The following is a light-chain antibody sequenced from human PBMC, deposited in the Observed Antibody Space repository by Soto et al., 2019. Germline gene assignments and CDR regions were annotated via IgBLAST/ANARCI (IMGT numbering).Light chain of an antibody. CDR1: QGINNY. CDR2: GAS. CDR3: QKYNSAPST. J-gene: IGKJ1*01. V-gene: IGKV1-27*01. Sequence: DIQMTQSPSSLSASIGDRVIITCRASQGINNYLAWYQHKPDKVPKLLIYGASTLQSGVPSRFSGRGSGTKFTLTTGSLQPEDVATYYCQKYNSAPSTFGRGTKVEIK.